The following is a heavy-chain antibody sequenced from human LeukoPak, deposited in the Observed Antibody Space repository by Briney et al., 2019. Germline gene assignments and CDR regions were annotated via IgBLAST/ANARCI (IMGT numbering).Heavy chain of an antibody. CDR2: IVIANGNT. Sequence: GTSLKVSCKAPGFTFARSAVQWARQARGQRPEWIGWIVIANGNTNYAQKFQERLTITRDMSTSTAYMELSSLRSEDTAVYYCAAEDDFLTGYYDFDYWGQGTVVTVSS. J-gene: IGHJ4*02. CDR3: AAEDDFLTGYYDFDY. V-gene: IGHV1-58*01. CDR1: GFTFARSA. D-gene: IGHD3-9*01.